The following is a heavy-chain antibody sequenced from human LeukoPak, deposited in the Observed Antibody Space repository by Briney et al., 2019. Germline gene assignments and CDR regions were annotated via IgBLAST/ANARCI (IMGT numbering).Heavy chain of an antibody. Sequence: SGGSLRLSCAASGFTFSSYAMSWVRQAPGKGLEWVSAISGSSGSAYYADSVMGRFTISRDNSKNTLYLQMNSLRAEDTAVYYCVLGGGGDDYWGQGTLVTVSS. V-gene: IGHV3-23*01. CDR3: VLGGGGDDY. D-gene: IGHD3-16*01. J-gene: IGHJ4*02. CDR2: ISGSSGSA. CDR1: GFTFSSYA.